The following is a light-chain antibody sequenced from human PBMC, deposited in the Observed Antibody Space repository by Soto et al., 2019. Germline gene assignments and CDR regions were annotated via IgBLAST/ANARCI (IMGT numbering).Light chain of an antibody. CDR2: GAS. CDR3: QQYGNSPPT. CDR1: QSVSSSY. Sequence: EIVLTQSPGTLSLSPGERATLSCRASQSVSSSYLAWYQQKPGQAPRLLIYGASSRATGIPDRFSGSGSGTDFTLTTSRLEPEDFAVYYCQQYGNSPPTFGQGTKVDIK. J-gene: IGKJ1*01. V-gene: IGKV3-20*01.